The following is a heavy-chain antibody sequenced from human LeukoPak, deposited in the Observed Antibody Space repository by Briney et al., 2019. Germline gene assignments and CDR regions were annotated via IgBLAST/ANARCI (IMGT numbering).Heavy chain of an antibody. Sequence: SETLSLTCSISGGSISSPNIYWGWIRQPPGKGLEWIGNFYYSGKTCYNPSAKSRVTISVGTSKNQFSLTLRSVTAADTAVYYCARGMRVELTPSPPFEYWGQGTLVTVPS. CDR1: GGSISSPNIY. J-gene: IGHJ4*02. CDR3: ARGMRVELTPSPPFEY. V-gene: IGHV4-39*01. D-gene: IGHD2-8*01. CDR2: FYYSGKT.